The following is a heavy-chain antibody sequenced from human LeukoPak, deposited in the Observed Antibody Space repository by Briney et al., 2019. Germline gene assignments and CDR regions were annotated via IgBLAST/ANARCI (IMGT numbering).Heavy chain of an antibody. CDR1: GYSFTFYW. CDR2: IDPSDSYT. CDR3: ARREAYCSSTSCRPFDY. J-gene: IGHJ4*02. D-gene: IGHD2-2*01. Sequence: GESLKIFCKSSGYSFTFYWISWVRQMPGKGLEWMGRIDPSDSYTNYSPSFQGHVTISADKSISTAYLQWSSLKASDTAMYYCARREAYCSSTSCRPFDYWGQGTLVTVSS. V-gene: IGHV5-10-1*01.